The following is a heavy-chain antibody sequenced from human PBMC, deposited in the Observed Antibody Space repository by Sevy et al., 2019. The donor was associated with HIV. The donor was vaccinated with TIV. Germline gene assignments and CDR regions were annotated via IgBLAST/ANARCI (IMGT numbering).Heavy chain of an antibody. CDR2: ISGSGGTT. V-gene: IGHV3-23*01. D-gene: IGHD6-19*01. J-gene: IGHJ6*02. CDR1: GFTFNTHA. CDR3: AKVLARGVAVAGSAWGMDV. Sequence: GGSLRLSCAASGFTFNTHAMNWVLQAPGKGLEWVSSISGSGGTTYYADSVEGRFTISRDKSKNTLYLQMHSLRAEDTAVYYCAKVLARGVAVAGSAWGMDVWGQGTTVTVSS.